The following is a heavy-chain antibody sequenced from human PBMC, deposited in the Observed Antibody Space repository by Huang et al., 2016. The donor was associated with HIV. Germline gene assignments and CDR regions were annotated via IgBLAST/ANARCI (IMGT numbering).Heavy chain of an antibody. Sequence: QVQLVQSGVEVKKPGASVKVSCKASGYTFTSYGISWVRQAPGQGLECMGWVRAYNGVTNEAHKGQGRVTRTTDRSTGTEYMELRSLRADDTAVYYCARDSPLLGVVIVVVPTAPNAFDIWGQGTMVTVSS. CDR2: VRAYNGVT. D-gene: IGHD2-2*01. CDR1: GYTFTSYG. J-gene: IGHJ3*02. CDR3: ARDSPLLGVVIVVVPTAPNAFDI. V-gene: IGHV1-18*01.